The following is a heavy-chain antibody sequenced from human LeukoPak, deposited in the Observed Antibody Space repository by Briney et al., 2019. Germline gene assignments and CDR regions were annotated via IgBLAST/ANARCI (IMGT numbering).Heavy chain of an antibody. J-gene: IGHJ4*02. D-gene: IGHD2-2*01. CDR3: ARDVQGGCCSSASCYSDY. Sequence: PGGSLRLSCAASGFSFSSYWMHWVRQAPGKGLVWVSRINSDGSSTIYADSVRGRFTISRDNSKNTLYLQMNSLRVDDTAVYYCARDVQGGCCSSASCYSDYWGQGTLVTVSS. CDR1: GFSFSSYW. V-gene: IGHV3-74*01. CDR2: INSDGSST.